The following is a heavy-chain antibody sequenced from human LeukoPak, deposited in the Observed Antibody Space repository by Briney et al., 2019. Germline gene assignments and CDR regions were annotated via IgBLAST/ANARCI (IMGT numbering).Heavy chain of an antibody. D-gene: IGHD2-15*01. V-gene: IGHV3-30*04. J-gene: IGHJ6*02. Sequence: GRSLRLSCAASGIIFSGYAMHWVRQAPGKGLEWVAIISYDGKNEYYADFVKGRFTISRDNSKNTLFLQMSSLRAEDTAVYYCARRYCSGGSCHGYGMDVWGQGTTVTVSS. CDR1: GIIFSGYA. CDR2: ISYDGKNE. CDR3: ARRYCSGGSCHGYGMDV.